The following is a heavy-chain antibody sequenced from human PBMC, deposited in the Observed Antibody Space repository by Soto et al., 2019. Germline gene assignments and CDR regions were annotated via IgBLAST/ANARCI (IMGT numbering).Heavy chain of an antibody. CDR1: GYTFSNYD. J-gene: IGHJ4*02. D-gene: IGHD3-10*01. Sequence: QVQLVQSGAELKKPGASVKVSCKASGYTFSNYDMNWVRQATGQGPEWMGWVNPNNGDTGYAQKFQGRVTLTTDISTTTAYMELTSLRSEDTAIYSCAKVSRKGSAIDFDYWGQGTLITVSS. V-gene: IGHV1-8*01. CDR3: AKVSRKGSAIDFDY. CDR2: VNPNNGDT.